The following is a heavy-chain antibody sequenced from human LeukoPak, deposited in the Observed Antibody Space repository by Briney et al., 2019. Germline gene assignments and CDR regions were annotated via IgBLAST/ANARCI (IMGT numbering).Heavy chain of an antibody. J-gene: IGHJ4*02. V-gene: IGHV3-7*05. CDR1: GFTFSNYW. Sequence: GGSLRLSCAASGFTFSNYWMSWVRQAPGIGLEWVAKIKEDGSEEDYVDSVKGRFTISRDNAKNSLYLQMNSLRSEDTAVYYCATDIDYYGSGTYYKRGWGQGTLVTVSS. D-gene: IGHD3-10*01. CDR3: ATDIDYYGSGTYYKRG. CDR2: IKEDGSEE.